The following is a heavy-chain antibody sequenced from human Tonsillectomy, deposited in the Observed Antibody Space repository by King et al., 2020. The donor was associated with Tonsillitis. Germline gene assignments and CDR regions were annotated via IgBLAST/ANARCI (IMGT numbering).Heavy chain of an antibody. J-gene: IGHJ4*02. V-gene: IGHV3-9*01. CDR2: ISWNSGSI. CDR1: GFTFDDYA. Sequence: VQLVESGGGLVQPGRSLRLSCAASGFTFDDYAMHWVRQAPGKGLEWVSGISWNSGSIGYADSVKGRFTISRDNAKNSLYLQMNSLRAEDTALYYCAKGFGSASHGPFDYWGQGTLVTVSS. CDR3: AKGFGSASHGPFDY. D-gene: IGHD3-10*01.